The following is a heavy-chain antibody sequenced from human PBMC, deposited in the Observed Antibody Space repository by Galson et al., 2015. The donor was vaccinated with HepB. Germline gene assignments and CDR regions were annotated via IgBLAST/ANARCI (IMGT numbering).Heavy chain of an antibody. CDR3: AKGERVSLRNAFDI. Sequence: SLRLSCAASGFTFSSYGMHWVRQAPGKGLEWVAVISYDGSNKYYADSVKGRFTISRDNSKNTLYLQMNSLRAEDTAVYYCAKGERVSLRNAFDIWGQGTMVTVSS. V-gene: IGHV3-30*18. J-gene: IGHJ3*02. D-gene: IGHD5/OR15-5a*01. CDR1: GFTFSSYG. CDR2: ISYDGSNK.